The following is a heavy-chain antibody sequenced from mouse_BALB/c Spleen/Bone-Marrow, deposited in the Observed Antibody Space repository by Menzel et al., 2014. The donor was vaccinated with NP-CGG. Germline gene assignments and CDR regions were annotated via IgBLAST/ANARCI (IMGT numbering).Heavy chain of an antibody. CDR1: GFSLTSYG. CDR2: IWSGGST. D-gene: IGHD2-1*01. CDR3: ARMRYYGNYYAMDY. J-gene: IGHJ4*01. V-gene: IGHV2-2*02. Sequence: QVQLQQSGPGLVQPSQSLSITCTVSGFSLTSYGVHWVRQSPGKGLEWLGVIWSGGSTDYNAAFISRLSISKDDSKSXVFFKMNSLQANDTAIYYCARMRYYGNYYAMDYWGQGTSVTVSS.